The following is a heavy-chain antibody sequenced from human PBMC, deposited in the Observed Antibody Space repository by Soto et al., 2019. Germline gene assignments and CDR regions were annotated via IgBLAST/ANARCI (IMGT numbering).Heavy chain of an antibody. CDR1: GFTFSSYA. D-gene: IGHD1-26*01. CDR3: ARDQGGSYRPGSYDYYYYGMDV. J-gene: IGHJ6*02. V-gene: IGHV3-30-3*01. CDR2: ISYDGSNK. Sequence: GGSLRLSCAASGFTFSSYAMHWVRQAPGKGLEWVAVISYDGSNKYYADSVKGRFTISRDNSKNTLYLQMSSLRAEDTAVYYCARDQGGSYRPGSYDYYYYGMDVWGQGTTVTVPS.